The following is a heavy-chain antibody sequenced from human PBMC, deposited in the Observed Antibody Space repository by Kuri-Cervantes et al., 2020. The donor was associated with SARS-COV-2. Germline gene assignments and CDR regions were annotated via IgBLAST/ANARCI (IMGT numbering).Heavy chain of an antibody. D-gene: IGHD2-2*01. CDR1: GDSISSSRYY. J-gene: IGHJ4*02. Sequence: SETLSLTCTVSGDSISSSRYYWGWIRQPPGKGLEWIGSMYYSGSTYYNPSLKSRLTISVDTSKNQFSLKLSSVTAADTAVYYCARDGYCSSTSCSSSHFVYWGQGTLVTVSS. CDR3: ARDGYCSSTSCSSSHFVY. CDR2: MYYSGST. V-gene: IGHV4-39*02.